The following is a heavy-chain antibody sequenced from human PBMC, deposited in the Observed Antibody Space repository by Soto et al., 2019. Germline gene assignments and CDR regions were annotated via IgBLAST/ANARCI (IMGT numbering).Heavy chain of an antibody. D-gene: IGHD3-10*01. Sequence: QVQLQQWGAGLLKPSETLSLTCAVYGGSFSGYYWNWIRHPPGKGLEWIGEINHSGSTNYNPSLKSRVTISIDTSKNQFSLKLSSVTAADTAVYYCARGYGRHFDYWGQGTLVTVSS. V-gene: IGHV4-34*01. CDR1: GGSFSGYY. CDR3: ARGYGRHFDY. J-gene: IGHJ4*02. CDR2: INHSGST.